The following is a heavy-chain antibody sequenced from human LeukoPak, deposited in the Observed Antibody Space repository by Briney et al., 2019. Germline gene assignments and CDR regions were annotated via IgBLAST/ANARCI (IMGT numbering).Heavy chain of an antibody. V-gene: IGHV1-2*06. CDR3: AKDRDGADRIIL. CDR1: AYDFTGYY. D-gene: IGHD5-24*01. J-gene: IGHJ4*02. Sequence: ASVKVSCKVVAYDFTGYYIHWVRQAPGQGPEWMGRLNPNTGHAVYAFKFQGRVTITRDTSISTAYMEVTRLTSDDTALYYCAKDRDGADRIILWGQGTLVTVSS. CDR2: LNPNTGHA.